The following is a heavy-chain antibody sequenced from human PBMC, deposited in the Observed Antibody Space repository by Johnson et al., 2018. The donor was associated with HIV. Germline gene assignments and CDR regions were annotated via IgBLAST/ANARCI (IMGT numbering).Heavy chain of an antibody. J-gene: IGHJ3*02. CDR1: GFTVSSNY. CDR3: ARDYYDSSGYYPLGAVDI. V-gene: IGHV3-66*01. Sequence: VQLVESGGGLVQPGGSLRLSCAASGFTVSSNYMSWVRQAPGKGLEWVSVIYSGGSTYYADSVKGRFTISRDNSKNTLYLQMNSLRAEDTAVYYCARDYYDSSGYYPLGAVDIWGQGTMVTVSS. D-gene: IGHD3-22*01. CDR2: IYSGGST.